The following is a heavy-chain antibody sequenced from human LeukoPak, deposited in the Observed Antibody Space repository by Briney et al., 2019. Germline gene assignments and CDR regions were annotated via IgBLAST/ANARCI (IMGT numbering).Heavy chain of an antibody. V-gene: IGHV4-34*01. J-gene: IGHJ4*02. CDR3: ARGRYSYGTFDY. CDR1: GRSFSGYY. CDR2: INHSGST. D-gene: IGHD5-18*01. Sequence: SETLSLTCAVYGRSFSGYYWSWIRQPPGKGLEWIGEINHSGSTDYNPSLKSRVTISVDTSKNQLSLKLSSVTAADTALYYCARGRYSYGTFDYWGQGTLVTVSS.